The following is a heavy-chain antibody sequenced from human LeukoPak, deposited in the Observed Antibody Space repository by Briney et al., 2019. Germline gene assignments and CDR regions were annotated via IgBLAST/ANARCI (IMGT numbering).Heavy chain of an antibody. CDR2: IYYSGST. CDR3: ARAGSSSWYLDH. Sequence: PSETLSLTCTVSGGSISSYYWSWIRQPPGKGLEWIGYIYYSGSTNYNPSLKSRVTISVDTSKNQFSLKLSSVTAADTAVYYCARAGSSSWYLDHWGQGTLVTVSS. CDR1: GGSISSYY. D-gene: IGHD6-13*01. J-gene: IGHJ4*02. V-gene: IGHV4-59*01.